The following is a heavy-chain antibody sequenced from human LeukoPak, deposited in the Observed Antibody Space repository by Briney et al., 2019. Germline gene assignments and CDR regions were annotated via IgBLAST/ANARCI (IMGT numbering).Heavy chain of an antibody. CDR2: IDPNSGDT. V-gene: IGHV1-2*02. D-gene: IGHD4-23*01. J-gene: IGHJ5*02. CDR1: GYTFTGYY. CDR3: ARHNSVEDTAWWFDP. Sequence: ASVKVSCKASGYTFTGYYIHWVRQAPGQGLEWMGWIDPNSGDTNYAQKFQGRVTMTRDTSISTAYMELSRLRSDGTAVYYCARHNSVEDTAWWFDPWGQGTLVTVSS.